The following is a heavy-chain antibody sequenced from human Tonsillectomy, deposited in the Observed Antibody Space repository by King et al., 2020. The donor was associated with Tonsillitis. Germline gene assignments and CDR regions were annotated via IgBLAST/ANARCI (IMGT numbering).Heavy chain of an antibody. CDR2: IYYSGST. V-gene: IGHV4-59*01. J-gene: IGHJ6*03. CDR3: ARSSLGGWSNYYYYYMDV. Sequence: QLQESGPGLVKPSETLSLTCTVSGGSISSYYWSWIRQPPGKGLEWIGYIYYSGSTNYNPSLKSRVTISVDTSKNQFSLKLSSVTAADTAVYYCARSSLGGWSNYYYYYMDVWGKGTTVTVSS. D-gene: IGHD3-16*01. CDR1: GGSISSYY.